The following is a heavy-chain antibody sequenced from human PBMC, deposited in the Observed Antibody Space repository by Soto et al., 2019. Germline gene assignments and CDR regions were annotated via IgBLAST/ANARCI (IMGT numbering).Heavy chain of an antibody. J-gene: IGHJ4*01. CDR2: ISGSGGST. CDR1: GFTFSSYA. V-gene: IGHV3-23*01. CDR3: AKGGNIAAARYYFDY. Sequence: GGSLRLSCAASGFTFSSYAMSWVRQAPGKGLEWVSAISGSGGSTYYADSVKGRFTISRDNSKNTLYLQMNSLRAEDTAVYYCAKGGNIAAARYYFDYWGQEPWSPSPQ. D-gene: IGHD6-13*01.